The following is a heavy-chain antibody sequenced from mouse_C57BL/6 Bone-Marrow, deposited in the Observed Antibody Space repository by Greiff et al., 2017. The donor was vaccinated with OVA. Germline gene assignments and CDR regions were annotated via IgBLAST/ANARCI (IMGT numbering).Heavy chain of an antibody. CDR1: GFNIKDYY. V-gene: IGHV14-1*01. J-gene: IGHJ2*01. Sequence: VQLKESGAELVRPGASVKLSCTASGFNIKDYYMHWVKQRPEQGLEWIGRIDPEDGDTEYAPKFQGKATMTADTSYNTAYLQLSSLTSEDTAVYYCTTDFDYWGQGTTLTVSS. CDR3: TTDFDY. CDR2: IDPEDGDT.